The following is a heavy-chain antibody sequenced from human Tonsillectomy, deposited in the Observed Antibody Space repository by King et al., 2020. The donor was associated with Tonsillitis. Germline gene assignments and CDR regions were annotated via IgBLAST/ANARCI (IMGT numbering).Heavy chain of an antibody. V-gene: IGHV4-59*11. D-gene: IGHD3-10*01. J-gene: IGHJ4*02. Sequence: QLQESGPGLVKPSETLSLTCTVSGGSISNHYWSWIRQPPGKGLEWIGYISYSGRTNYNPSLRSRVTISADTSKNHFSLKLSSVTAADTAVYYCARDFGSGTYYNRPLYYWGQGALVTVSS. CDR3: ARDFGSGTYYNRPLYY. CDR2: ISYSGRT. CDR1: GGSISNHY.